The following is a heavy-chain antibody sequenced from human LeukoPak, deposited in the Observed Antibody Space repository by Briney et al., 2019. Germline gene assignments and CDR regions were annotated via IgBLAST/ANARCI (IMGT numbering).Heavy chain of an antibody. V-gene: IGHV1-24*01. Sequence: GASVKVSCKVSGYTLTELSMHWVRQAPGKGLEWMGGFDPEDGETIYAQKFQGRVTMTEDTSTDTAYMELSSLRSEDTAVYYCATTSYSRPTGGYYFGYWGQGTLVTVSS. D-gene: IGHD7-27*01. CDR3: ATTSYSRPTGGYYFGY. CDR2: FDPEDGET. J-gene: IGHJ4*02. CDR1: GYTLTELS.